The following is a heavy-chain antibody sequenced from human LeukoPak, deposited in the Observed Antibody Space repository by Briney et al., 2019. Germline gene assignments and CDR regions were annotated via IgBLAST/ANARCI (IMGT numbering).Heavy chain of an antibody. V-gene: IGHV3-53*01. J-gene: IGHJ6*03. CDR3: ASGLPCGGDCYLHYYYYMDV. CDR2: IYSGGST. D-gene: IGHD2-21*01. Sequence: GGSLRLSCAASGFTVSSNYMSWVRQAPGKGLEWVSVIYSGGSTYYADSVKGRFTISRDNSKNTLYLQMNSLRAEDTAVYYCASGLPCGGDCYLHYYYYMDVWGKGTTVTVSS. CDR1: GFTVSSNY.